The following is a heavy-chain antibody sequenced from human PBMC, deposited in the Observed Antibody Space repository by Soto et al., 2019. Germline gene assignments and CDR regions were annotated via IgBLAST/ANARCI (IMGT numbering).Heavy chain of an antibody. V-gene: IGHV1-58*01. CDR2: IVVGSGNT. CDR3: ARDGHYDFRSGPDSYYFDY. D-gene: IGHD3-3*01. J-gene: IGHJ4*02. Sequence: GASVKVSCKASGFTFTSSAVQWLRQARGQRLEWIGWIVVGSGNTNYAQKFQERVTITREMSTSTADMELSRLRSDDTAVYYCARDGHYDFRSGPDSYYFDYWGQRTLVTVSS. CDR1: GFTFTSSA.